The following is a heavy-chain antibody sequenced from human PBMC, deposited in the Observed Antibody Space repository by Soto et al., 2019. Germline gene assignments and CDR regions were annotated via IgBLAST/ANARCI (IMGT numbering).Heavy chain of an antibody. D-gene: IGHD4-4*01. V-gene: IGHV1-2*02. CDR1: GYTFNGYY. J-gene: IGHJ4*02. CDR3: ARELQGLYYFDY. CDR2: INPKSGDT. Sequence: ASVKVSCKASGYTFNGYYMHWVRQAPGQGLEWMGWINPKSGDTNYAQKFQGRVTITRDTSANTAYMELSRLRSEDTAVYYCARELQGLYYFDYWDQGALVTVSS.